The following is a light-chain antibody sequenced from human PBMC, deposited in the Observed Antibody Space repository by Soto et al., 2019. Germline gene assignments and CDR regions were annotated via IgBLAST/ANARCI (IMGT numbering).Light chain of an antibody. CDR3: SSYTSSSTLGV. Sequence: QSVLTQPASVSGSPGQSITISCTGTSSDVGGYNYVSRYQQHPGKAPKLMIYEVSNRPSGVSNRFSGSKSGNTASLTISGLQAEVEADYYCSSYTSSSTLGVFGTGTKVTVL. CDR1: SSDVGGYNY. J-gene: IGLJ1*01. CDR2: EVS. V-gene: IGLV2-14*01.